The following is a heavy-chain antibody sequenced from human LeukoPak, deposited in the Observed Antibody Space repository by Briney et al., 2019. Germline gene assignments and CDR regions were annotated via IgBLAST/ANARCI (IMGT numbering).Heavy chain of an antibody. V-gene: IGHV3-11*04. J-gene: IGHJ5*02. CDR2: ISSSGFTI. CDR1: GVIFCEHY. CDR3: ARNKERFDP. Sequence: PRGSLRLSCAASGVIFCEHYMSCSREAPGKGLECISYISSSGFTIYYADSVKGRSTISRVNAKDSLYLQMNSLRVEDTAPYSCARNKERFDPWGQGTLVTVSS.